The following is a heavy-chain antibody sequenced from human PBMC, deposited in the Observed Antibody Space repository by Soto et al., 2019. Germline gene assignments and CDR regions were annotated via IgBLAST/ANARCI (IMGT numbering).Heavy chain of an antibody. CDR2: IYYSGST. CDR3: ARDTGDNYYGMDV. CDR1: GGSISSGGYY. V-gene: IGHV4-31*03. D-gene: IGHD4-17*01. Sequence: QVQLQESGPGLVEPSQTLSLTCTVSGGSISSGGYYWSWIRQHPGKGLEWIGYIYYSGSTYYNPSLKSRVTISVDTSKNQFSLKLSSVTAADTAVYYCARDTGDNYYGMDVWGQGTTVTVSS. J-gene: IGHJ6*02.